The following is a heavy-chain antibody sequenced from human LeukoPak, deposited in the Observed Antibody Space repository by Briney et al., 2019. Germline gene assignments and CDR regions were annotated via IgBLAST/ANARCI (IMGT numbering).Heavy chain of an antibody. V-gene: IGHV1-69*01. CDR1: GGTFSSYA. Sequence: SVKVSCKASGGTFSSYAISWVRQAPGQGLEWMGGIIPIFGTANYAQKFQARVTITADESTSTAYMELSSLRSEDTAVYYCARGGAKGVYFDYWGQGTLVTVSS. D-gene: IGHD1-26*01. J-gene: IGHJ4*02. CDR2: IIPIFGTA. CDR3: ARGGAKGVYFDY.